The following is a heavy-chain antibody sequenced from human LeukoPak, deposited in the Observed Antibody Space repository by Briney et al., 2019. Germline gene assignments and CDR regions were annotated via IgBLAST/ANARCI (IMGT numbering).Heavy chain of an antibody. D-gene: IGHD6-13*01. CDR3: ARGVGSAAGHDAFDI. CDR1: GGSIGSYY. Sequence: PSETLSLTCTVSGGSIGSYYWSWIRQPPGKGLEWIGYIYYSGSTNYNPSLKSRVTISVDTSKNQFSLKLSSVTAADTAVYYCARGVGSAAGHDAFDIWGQGTMVTVSS. V-gene: IGHV4-59*01. J-gene: IGHJ3*02. CDR2: IYYSGST.